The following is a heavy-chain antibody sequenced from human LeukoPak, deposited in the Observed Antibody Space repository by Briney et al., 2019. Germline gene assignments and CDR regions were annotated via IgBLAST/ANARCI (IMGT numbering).Heavy chain of an antibody. CDR3: ARTLPITMVRGPLRAFDI. Sequence: SETLSLTCTVSGGSISSYYWSWIRQPPGKGLEWIGYNYYSGSTNYNPSLKSRVTISVDTSKNQFSLKLSSVTAADTAVYYCARTLPITMVRGPLRAFDIWGQGTMVTVSP. J-gene: IGHJ3*02. V-gene: IGHV4-59*01. CDR1: GGSISSYY. CDR2: NYYSGST. D-gene: IGHD3-10*01.